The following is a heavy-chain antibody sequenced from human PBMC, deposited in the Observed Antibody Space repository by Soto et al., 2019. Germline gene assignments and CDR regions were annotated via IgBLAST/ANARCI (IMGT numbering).Heavy chain of an antibody. D-gene: IGHD3-10*01. V-gene: IGHV4-4*02. J-gene: IGHJ4*02. Sequence: SETLSLTCTVSGCSISSSNWRNWVRQPPGKGLEWIGEIYHGGSTNYNPSLKSRVTISVDKSKNQFSLKLTSVTAADTAVYYCARSYFGADYWGQGALVTVSS. CDR2: IYHGGST. CDR3: ARSYFGADY. CDR1: GCSISSSNW.